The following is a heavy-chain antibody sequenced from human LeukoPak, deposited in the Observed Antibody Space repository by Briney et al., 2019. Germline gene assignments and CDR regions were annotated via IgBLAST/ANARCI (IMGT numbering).Heavy chain of an antibody. Sequence: ASVKVSCKASGYTFTGYYMHWVRQAPGQGLEWMGWINPNSGGTNYAQKFQGRVTMTRDTSISTAYVELSRLRSDDTAVYYCARGTMIVVATEFDYWGQGTLVTVSS. D-gene: IGHD3-22*01. J-gene: IGHJ4*02. CDR2: INPNSGGT. CDR3: ARGTMIVVATEFDY. V-gene: IGHV1-2*02. CDR1: GYTFTGYY.